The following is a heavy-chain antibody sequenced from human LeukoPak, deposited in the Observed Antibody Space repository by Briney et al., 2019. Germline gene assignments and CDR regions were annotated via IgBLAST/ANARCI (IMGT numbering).Heavy chain of an antibody. CDR2: INANSGDT. D-gene: IGHD2-15*01. J-gene: IGHJ4*02. Sequence: GASVKVSCKASGYTFTDYYMHWVRQAPGQGLEWMGWINANSGDTNYAQMFQGRVTMTRDTSISTAYMELSGLRSDDTAVYYCARGIAPSAANMLLPSDYWGQGTLVTVSS. CDR3: ARGIAPSAANMLLPSDY. CDR1: GYTFTDYY. V-gene: IGHV1-2*02.